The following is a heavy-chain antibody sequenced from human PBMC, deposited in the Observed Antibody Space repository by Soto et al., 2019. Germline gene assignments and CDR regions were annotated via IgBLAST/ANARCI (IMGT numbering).Heavy chain of an antibody. Sequence: QNGGSLTLSCAASGFTFSSYWMHWIRQAPGKGLVWVSRINSDGSSTSYADSVKGRFTISRDNAKNTLYLQMNSLRAEDTAVYYCARVYSYREGWFDPWGQGTLVTVSS. CDR1: GFTFSSYW. D-gene: IGHD5-18*01. V-gene: IGHV3-74*01. J-gene: IGHJ5*02. CDR3: ARVYSYREGWFDP. CDR2: INSDGSST.